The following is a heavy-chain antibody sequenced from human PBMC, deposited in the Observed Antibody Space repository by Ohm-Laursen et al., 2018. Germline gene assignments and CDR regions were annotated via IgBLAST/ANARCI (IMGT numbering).Heavy chain of an antibody. Sequence: PSDTLSLTCTVSGGSINTTNYYWGWIRQPPGKGLEWIGSIYFRGSTYYNPPLKSRVTIPVDRSKNSFSLKLTSATAADTALYYCVRLRAWWQPGDYWGQGTLVTVSS. V-gene: IGHV4-39*01. D-gene: IGHD2-8*02. CDR2: IYFRGST. CDR3: VRLRAWWQPGDY. CDR1: GGSINTTNYY. J-gene: IGHJ4*02.